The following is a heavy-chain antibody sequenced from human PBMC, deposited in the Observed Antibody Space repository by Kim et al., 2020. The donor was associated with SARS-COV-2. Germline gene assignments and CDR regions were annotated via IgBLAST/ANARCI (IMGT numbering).Heavy chain of an antibody. Sequence: TNVAQKFQGRVTMTRNTSISTAYMELSRLRSDDTAVYYCARDWGDATLDYWGQGTLVTVSS. CDR3: ARDWGDATLDY. J-gene: IGHJ4*02. CDR2: T. D-gene: IGHD2-15*01. V-gene: IGHV1-2*02.